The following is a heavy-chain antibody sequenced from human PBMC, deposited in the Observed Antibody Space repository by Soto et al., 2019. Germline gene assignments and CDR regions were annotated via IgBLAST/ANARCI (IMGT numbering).Heavy chain of an antibody. J-gene: IGHJ4*02. CDR3: AHRVLRTVFGLVTTSAIYFDL. D-gene: IGHD3-3*01. CDR2: IYWDDDK. CDR1: GFSLTTSGGG. Sequence: QITLNESGPTVVRPTETLTLTCRLSGFSLTTSGGGVGWIRQSPGKAPEWLALIYWDDDKRYSASLKSRLTISKDTSRNEVVVTVCDLDPTDTATYYCAHRVLRTVFGLVTTSAIYFDLWGQGTPVAVSS. V-gene: IGHV2-5*02.